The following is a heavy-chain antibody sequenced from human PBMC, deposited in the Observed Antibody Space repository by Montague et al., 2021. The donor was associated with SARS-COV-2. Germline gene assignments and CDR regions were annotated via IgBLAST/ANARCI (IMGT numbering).Heavy chain of an antibody. CDR1: GDSIRNSEYS. J-gene: IGHJ4*02. Sequence: SETLSLTCTVSGDSIRNSEYSWGWVRQPPGNGLEWIGNIYDGGSTFYNPSLKSRVTIFVDTSKNQFSLKLSSVTAADTAVYYFATRTKYPQHDFGLWGQGTLVTVSS. V-gene: IGHV4-39*01. D-gene: IGHD3-16*01. CDR3: ATRTKYPQHDFGL. CDR2: IYDGGST.